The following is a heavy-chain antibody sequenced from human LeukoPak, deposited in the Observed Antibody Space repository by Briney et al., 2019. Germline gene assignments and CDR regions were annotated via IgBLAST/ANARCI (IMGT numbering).Heavy chain of an antibody. D-gene: IGHD6-19*01. J-gene: IGHJ5*02. CDR3: ARGGDGQWLVHWFDP. Sequence: ASVKVSCKASGYTFTSYYMHWVRQAPGQGLEWMGIINPSGGSTSYARKFQGRVTMTRDTSTSTVYMELSSLRSEDTAVYYCARGGDGQWLVHWFDPWGQGTLVTVSS. CDR1: GYTFTSYY. V-gene: IGHV1-46*01. CDR2: INPSGGST.